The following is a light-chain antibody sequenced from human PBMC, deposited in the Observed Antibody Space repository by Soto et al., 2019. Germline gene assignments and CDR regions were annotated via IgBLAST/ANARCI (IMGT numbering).Light chain of an antibody. CDR3: LQDHDDSWT. CDR2: KAS. Sequence: IQMTQSPSILSASVGARAATTCRASQSIGSWVAWYQQKPGRAPNLLIHKASHLESGVPSRFSGSGSGTEFTLTISSLQPGDFATYYCLQDHDDSWTFGQGTKVDIK. CDR1: QSIGSW. V-gene: IGKV1-5*03. J-gene: IGKJ1*01.